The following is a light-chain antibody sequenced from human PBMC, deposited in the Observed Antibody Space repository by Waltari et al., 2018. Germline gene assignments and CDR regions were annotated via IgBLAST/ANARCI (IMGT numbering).Light chain of an antibody. J-gene: IGLJ2*01. CDR2: GNS. CDR3: QSYDDTLRASV. CDR1: RFNNGAAYD. V-gene: IGLV1-40*01. Sequence: QSVLTQPPSVSGAPGQRVTITCTGNRFNNGAAYDDHGYQQLQGTAPKLLIYGNSNRPSGVSDRFSGSRSGTSASLAITGLQADDEADYYCQSYDDTLRASVFGGGTKVTVL.